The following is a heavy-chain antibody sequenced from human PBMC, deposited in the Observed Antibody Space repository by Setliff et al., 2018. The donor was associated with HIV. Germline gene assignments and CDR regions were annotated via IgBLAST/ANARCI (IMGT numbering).Heavy chain of an antibody. CDR2: IYHSGNT. V-gene: IGHV4-38-2*01. CDR1: GFSISGGYY. D-gene: IGHD6-13*01. J-gene: IGHJ3*02. Sequence: SETLSLTCAVSGFSISGGYYWGWIRQPPGKGLEWSGSIYHSGNTYYNPSLKSRVTISVDTSKNQFSLKLSSVTAADTAMYYWARVLVNYGEDAFDIWGQGTMVTVSS. CDR3: ARVLVNYGEDAFDI.